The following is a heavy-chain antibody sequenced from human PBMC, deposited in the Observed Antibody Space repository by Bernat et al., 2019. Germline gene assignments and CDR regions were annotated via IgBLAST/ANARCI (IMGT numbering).Heavy chain of an antibody. CDR3: ATLAAAGPIDY. J-gene: IGHJ4*02. Sequence: VQLVESGGGLVKPGGSLRLSCAASGFTFSSYGMHWVRQAPGKGLEWVAVISYDGSNKYYADSVKGRFTISRDNSKNTLYLQMNSLRAEDTAVYYCATLAAAGPIDYWGQGTLVTVSS. D-gene: IGHD6-13*01. CDR1: GFTFSSYG. V-gene: IGHV3-30*03. CDR2: ISYDGSNK.